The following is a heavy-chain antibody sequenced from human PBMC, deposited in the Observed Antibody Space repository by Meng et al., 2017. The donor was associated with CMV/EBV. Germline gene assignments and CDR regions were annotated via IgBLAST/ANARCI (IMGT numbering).Heavy chain of an antibody. V-gene: IGHV3-NL1*01. CDR2: IFSGGST. CDR1: GFTFSSYG. Sequence: GGSLRLSCAASGFTFSSYGMHWVRQAPGKGLEWVSVIFSGGSTYYADSVKGRFTISRDNSKNTLYLQMNSLRAEDTAVYYCARNPSGSYPGDFYDYWGQGTLVTVSS. J-gene: IGHJ4*02. CDR3: ARNPSGSYPGDFYDY. D-gene: IGHD1-26*01.